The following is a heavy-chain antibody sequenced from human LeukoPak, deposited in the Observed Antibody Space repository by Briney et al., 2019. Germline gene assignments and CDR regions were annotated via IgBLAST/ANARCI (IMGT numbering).Heavy chain of an antibody. Sequence: QPGRSLRLSCAASGFTFSSYGMHWVRQAPGKGLEWVAVISYDGSNKYYADSVKGRFTISRDNSKNTLYLQMNSLRAEDTAVYYCAREGTLSGYYYEGPYYFDYWGQGTLVTVSS. CDR3: AREGTLSGYYYEGPYYFDY. V-gene: IGHV3-30*03. D-gene: IGHD3-22*01. J-gene: IGHJ4*02. CDR1: GFTFSSYG. CDR2: ISYDGSNK.